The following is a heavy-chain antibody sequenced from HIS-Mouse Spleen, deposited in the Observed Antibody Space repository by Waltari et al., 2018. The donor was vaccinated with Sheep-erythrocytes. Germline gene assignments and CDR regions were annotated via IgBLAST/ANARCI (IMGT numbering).Heavy chain of an antibody. V-gene: IGHV4-31*03. CDR3: ARALIITMVRGVTSNWFDP. J-gene: IGHJ5*02. CDR1: GGSISSGGYY. Sequence: QVQLQESGPGLVKPSQTLSLTCTVSGGSISSGGYYWSWIRQHPGKGLEWIGYIYYMGSTDSNPSLKSRVTISVDTSKNQFSLKLSSVTAADTAVYYCARALIITMVRGVTSNWFDPWGQGTLVTVSS. CDR2: IYYMGST. D-gene: IGHD3-10*01.